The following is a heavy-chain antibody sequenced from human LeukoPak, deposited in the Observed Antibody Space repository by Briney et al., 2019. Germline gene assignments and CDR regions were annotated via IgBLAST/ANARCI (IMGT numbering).Heavy chain of an antibody. V-gene: IGHV3-33*01. CDR1: GFTFSSYG. CDR3: ARDSPDTVDY. Sequence: PGGSLRLSCAASGFTFSSYGMHWVRQAPGKGLEWVAVIWYDGSNKYYADSVKGRLTIYRDNTKNTLYLQMHSLRAEDTAVYYCARDSPDTVDYWGQGTLVTVSS. CDR2: IWYDGSNK. D-gene: IGHD4-11*01. J-gene: IGHJ4*02.